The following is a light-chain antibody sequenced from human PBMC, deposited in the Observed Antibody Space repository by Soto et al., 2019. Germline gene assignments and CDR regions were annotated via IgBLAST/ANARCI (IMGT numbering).Light chain of an antibody. CDR3: QVWDSGSAHVV. CDR2: SDT. V-gene: IGLV3-21*01. J-gene: IGLJ2*01. Sequence: SYELTQPPSVSVAPGKTASISCGGNGIGRKGGHWDQQKPGQAPVLVIYSDTDLPPVITERFSGSNSANLATLTISRVEAGDEADYYCQVWDSGSAHVVFGGGTKLTVL. CDR1: GIGRKG.